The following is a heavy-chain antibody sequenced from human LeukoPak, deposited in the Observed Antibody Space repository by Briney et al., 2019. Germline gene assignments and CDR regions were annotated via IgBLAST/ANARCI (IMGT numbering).Heavy chain of an antibody. V-gene: IGHV3-23*01. CDR1: GFTFSNHA. CDR3: ATVLSGPPYYYYGMDV. CDR2: ISGSSGLT. D-gene: IGHD7-27*01. Sequence: GGSLRLSCAASGFTFSNHAMSWVRQAPGRGLEWVSAISGSSGLTYYADSVKGRFTISRDNSKNTLFLQMSSLRSEDTAVYYCATVLSGPPYYYYGMDVWGQGTTVTVSS. J-gene: IGHJ6*02.